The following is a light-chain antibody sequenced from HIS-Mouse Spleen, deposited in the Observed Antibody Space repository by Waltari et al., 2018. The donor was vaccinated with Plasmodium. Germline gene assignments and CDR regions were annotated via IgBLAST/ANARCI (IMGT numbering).Light chain of an antibody. V-gene: IGLV4-69*01. CDR2: LNSDGSH. CDR1: SGHSSYP. J-gene: IGLJ2*01. CDR3: QTWGTGMGV. Sequence: QLVLTQSPSASASLGASVKLTCTLSSGHSSYPIAWHQQHPEKGPRYLMKLNSDGSHSKGDGIPDRCSGSSSGAERYLTISSRQSEDEADYYCQTWGTGMGVFGGGTKLTVL.